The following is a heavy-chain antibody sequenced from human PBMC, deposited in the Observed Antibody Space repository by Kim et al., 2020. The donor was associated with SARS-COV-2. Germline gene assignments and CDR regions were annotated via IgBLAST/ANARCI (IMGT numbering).Heavy chain of an antibody. V-gene: IGHV5-51*01. CDR1: GYSFTSYW. CDR3: ARHPPGGYYYEYYFDY. CDR2: IYHGDSDT. Sequence: GESLKISCKGSGYSFTSYWIGWVRQMPGKGLEWMGIIYHGDSDTRYSPSFQGQVTISADKSISTAYLQWSSLKASDTAMYYCARHPPGGYYYEYYFDYWGQGTLVTVSS. J-gene: IGHJ4*02. D-gene: IGHD3-22*01.